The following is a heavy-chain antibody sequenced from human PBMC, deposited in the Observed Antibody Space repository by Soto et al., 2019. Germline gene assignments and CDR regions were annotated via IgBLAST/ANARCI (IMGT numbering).Heavy chain of an antibody. CDR3: ARSFFGAGPFDY. V-gene: IGHV1-3*01. CDR2: INAGNGNT. Sequence: ASGKVCGKASGYTVTSYAIHWVRRARGQRLEWMGWINAGNGNTKYSQKFQGRVTITRDTSASTAYMELSSLRSEDTAVYYCARSFFGAGPFDYWGQGTLVTVSS. J-gene: IGHJ4*02. CDR1: GYTVTSYA. D-gene: IGHD3-3*01.